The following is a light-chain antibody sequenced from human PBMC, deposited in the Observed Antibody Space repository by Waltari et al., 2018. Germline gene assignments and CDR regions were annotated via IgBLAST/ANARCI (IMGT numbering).Light chain of an antibody. J-gene: IGLJ2*01. CDR3: GTWDNNLNALV. CDR1: TSNIGNNY. Sequence: QSVLTQPPSVSAAPGQKVIISCSGSTSNIGNNYVSWYQQFPGAAPKVFIYESEKRPSGIPDRFSGSKSGTSASLGITGLQTGDEAAYYCGTWDNNLNALVFGGGTKLTV. V-gene: IGLV1-51*02. CDR2: ESE.